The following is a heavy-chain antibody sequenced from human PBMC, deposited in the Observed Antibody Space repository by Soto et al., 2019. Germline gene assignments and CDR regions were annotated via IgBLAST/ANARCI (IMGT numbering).Heavy chain of an antibody. D-gene: IGHD3-10*01. Sequence: SETLSLTCAVSGGSISSSNWWRMVRQPPGKGLEWIGYIYHSGSTYYNPSLKSRVTILLDMSKNQFSLQLTSVTAADTAVYYCDRVTLLRGVITLRIHWGQGTRVTVS. J-gene: IGHJ4*02. CDR1: GGSISSSNW. CDR2: IYHSGST. CDR3: DRVTLLRGVITLRIH. V-gene: IGHV4-4*02.